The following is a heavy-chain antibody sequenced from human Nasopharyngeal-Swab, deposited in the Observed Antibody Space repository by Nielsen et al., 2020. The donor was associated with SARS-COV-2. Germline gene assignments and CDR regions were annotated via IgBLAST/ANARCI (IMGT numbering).Heavy chain of an antibody. V-gene: IGHV3-21*01. J-gene: IGHJ6*02. D-gene: IGHD5-12*01. CDR2: ISSSSSYI. CDR1: GFTFSSYS. Sequence: GGSLRLSCAASGFTFSSYSMNWVRQAPGKGLEWVSSISSSSSYIYCADSVKGRFTISRDNAKNSLYLQMNSLRAEDTAVYYCAREYKYSGYVNIERGYYYYGMDVWGQGTTVTVSS. CDR3: AREYKYSGYVNIERGYYYYGMDV.